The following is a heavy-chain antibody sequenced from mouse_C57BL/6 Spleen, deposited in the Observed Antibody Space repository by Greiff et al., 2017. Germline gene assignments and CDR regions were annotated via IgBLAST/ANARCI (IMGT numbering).Heavy chain of an antibody. D-gene: IGHD1-1*01. V-gene: IGHV1-52*01. CDR2: IDPSDSET. CDR1: GYTFTSYW. J-gene: IGHJ2*01. Sequence: QVQLKEPGAELLRPGSSVKLSCKASGYTFTSYWMHWVKQRPIQGLEWIGNIDPSDSETHYNQKFKDKATLTVDKSSSTAYMQLSSLTSEDSAVYCCATPITTLVAPDYWGQGTTLTVSS. CDR3: ATPITTLVAPDY.